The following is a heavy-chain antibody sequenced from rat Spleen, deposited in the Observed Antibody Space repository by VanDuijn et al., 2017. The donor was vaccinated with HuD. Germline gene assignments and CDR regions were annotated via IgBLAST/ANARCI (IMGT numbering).Heavy chain of an antibody. J-gene: IGHJ3*01. CDR3: VSHGARISRFAY. CDR2: INSAGST. D-gene: IGHD2-7*01. Sequence: EVQLQESGPGLVKPSQSLSLTCSVTGHSISSSYRWNWIREFPGSKLEWMGYINSAGSTIYNPSLKSRISITRDTSKNQFFLQVNSVTTEDTATYYCVSHGARISRFAYWGQGTLVTVSS. CDR1: GHSISSSYR. V-gene: IGHV3-3*01.